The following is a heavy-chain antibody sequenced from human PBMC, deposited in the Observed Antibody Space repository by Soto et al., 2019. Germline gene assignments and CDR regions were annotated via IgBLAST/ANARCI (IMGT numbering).Heavy chain of an antibody. CDR2: VSYDGTKK. CDR3: ARDRVYYYDSSGYYNLEF. J-gene: IGHJ4*02. CDR1: GFTFSHYA. D-gene: IGHD3-22*01. Sequence: QVQLVESGGGVVQPGRSLRVSCAASGFTFSHYAMHWVRQAPGKGLEWVAVVSYDGTKKFYADSVKGLFTISRDSSKSTLKLQMNNLRDEDTAVYYCARDRVYYYDSSGYYNLEFWGQRTLVTVSS. V-gene: IGHV3-30-3*01.